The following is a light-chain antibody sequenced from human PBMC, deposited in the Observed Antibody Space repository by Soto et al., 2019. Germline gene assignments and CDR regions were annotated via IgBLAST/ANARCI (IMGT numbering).Light chain of an antibody. Sequence: LTQPASVSGSPGQSITISCTGTSRDVGAYDYVSWYLQYPDKAPQLLIYYVDHRPSGVSSRFSGSKSGNTASLTISGLQAEDEGDYYCAGWDGSLKGFVFGTGTKVTVL. CDR2: YVD. J-gene: IGLJ1*01. V-gene: IGLV2-14*03. CDR3: AGWDGSLKGFV. CDR1: SRDVGAYDY.